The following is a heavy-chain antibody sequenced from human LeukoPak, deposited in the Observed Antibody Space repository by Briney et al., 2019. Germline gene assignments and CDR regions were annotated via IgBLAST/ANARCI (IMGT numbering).Heavy chain of an antibody. V-gene: IGHV1-18*01. J-gene: IGHJ4*02. CDR2: ISAYNGNT. Sequence: GASVEVSCKASGYTFTSYGISWVRQAPGQGLEWMGWISAYNGNTNYAQKLQGRVTMTTDTSTSTAYMELRSLRSDDTAVYYCARDYGPRGVWGSYRLAPDFDYWGQGTLVTVSS. D-gene: IGHD3-16*02. CDR3: ARDYGPRGVWGSYRLAPDFDY. CDR1: GYTFTSYG.